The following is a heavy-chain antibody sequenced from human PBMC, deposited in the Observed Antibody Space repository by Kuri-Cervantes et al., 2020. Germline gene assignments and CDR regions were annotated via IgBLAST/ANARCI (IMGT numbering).Heavy chain of an antibody. Sequence: GGSLRLSCAASGFTLNNAWMSWVRQAPGKGLEWVAVISYDGSNKYYADSVKGRFTISRDNSKNTLYLQMNSLRAEDTAIYYCASAMPSSGSDYWGQGTLVTVSS. CDR1: GFTLNNAW. CDR2: ISYDGSNK. V-gene: IGHV3-30-3*01. CDR3: ASAMPSSGSDY. J-gene: IGHJ4*02. D-gene: IGHD6-19*01.